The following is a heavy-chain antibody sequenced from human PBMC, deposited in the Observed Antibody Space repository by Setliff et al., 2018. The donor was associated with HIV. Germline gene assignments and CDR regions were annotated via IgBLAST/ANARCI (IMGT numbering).Heavy chain of an antibody. D-gene: IGHD3-22*01. J-gene: IGHJ3*01. CDR2: INPHSGGA. V-gene: IGHV1-2*02. CDR3: ARGAYYYDTSGYPRDPFDL. CDR1: GYTFTGYY. Sequence: ASVKVSCKASGYTFTGYYIYWVRQAPGQGLEWMGWINPHSGGANYAQKFQGRVTMTRDTSISTASMELSRLRSDDTAVYYCARGAYYYDTSGYPRDPFDLWGQGTMVTVSS.